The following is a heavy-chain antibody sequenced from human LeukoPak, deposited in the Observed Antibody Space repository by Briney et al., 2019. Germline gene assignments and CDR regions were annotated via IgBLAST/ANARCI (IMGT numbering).Heavy chain of an antibody. CDR2: IRYDGSNK. CDR1: GFTFSSYG. V-gene: IGHV3-30*02. CDR3: AKDGYYGSGSYFYYYYYGMDV. Sequence: GGSLRLSCAASGFTFSSYGMHWVRQAPGKGLEWVAFIRYDGSNKYYADSVKGRFTIPRDNSKNTLYLQMNSLRAEDTAVYYCAKDGYYGSGSYFYYYYYGMDVWGQGTTVTVSS. D-gene: IGHD3-10*01. J-gene: IGHJ6*02.